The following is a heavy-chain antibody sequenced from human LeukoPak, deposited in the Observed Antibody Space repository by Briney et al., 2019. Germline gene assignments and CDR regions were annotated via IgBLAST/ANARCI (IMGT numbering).Heavy chain of an antibody. CDR2: IYSSGYT. CDR1: GCTVSSKY. CDR3: ARGDYYGSGSFYFDY. V-gene: IGHV3-53*01. J-gene: IGHJ4*02. Sequence: GGSLRLSCAASGCTVSSKYMSWVRQAPGKGLEWVSVIYSSGYTQYTDSVKGRFTISRDNSKNTLYLQMNSLRAEDTATYYCARGDYYGSGSFYFDYWGQGALVTVSS. D-gene: IGHD3-10*01.